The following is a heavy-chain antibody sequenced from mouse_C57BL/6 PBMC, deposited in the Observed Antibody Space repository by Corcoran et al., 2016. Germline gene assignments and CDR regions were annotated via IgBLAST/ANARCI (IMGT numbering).Heavy chain of an antibody. CDR1: GYTFTTYG. Sequence: QIQLVESGPELKKTGDTVKISRKASGYTFTTYGMSWVKQAPGKGLKWMGWINTYSGVPTYADDFKGRFAFSLETSARTAYLQINNLKNEDTATYFCARPYARYYFDYCGQGTTLTVS. D-gene: IGHD1-1*01. CDR3: ARPYARYYFDY. J-gene: IGHJ2*01. V-gene: IGHV9-3*01. CDR2: INTYSGVP.